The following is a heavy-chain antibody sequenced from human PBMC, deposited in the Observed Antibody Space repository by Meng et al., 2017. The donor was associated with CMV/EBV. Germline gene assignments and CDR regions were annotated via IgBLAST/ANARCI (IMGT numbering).Heavy chain of an antibody. V-gene: IGHV3-11*03. D-gene: IGHD3-10*01. J-gene: IGHJ3*02. CDR3: ARRTYYSEAFDI. Sequence: QAQVQQGGAGLLKPSETLSLTCAVYGGSFSGYYMSWIRQAPGKGLEWVSYISSSSSYTNYADSVKGRFTISRDNAKNSLYLQMNSLRAEDTAVYYCARRTYYSEAFDIWGQGTMVTVSS. CDR1: GGSFSGYY. CDR2: ISSSSSYT.